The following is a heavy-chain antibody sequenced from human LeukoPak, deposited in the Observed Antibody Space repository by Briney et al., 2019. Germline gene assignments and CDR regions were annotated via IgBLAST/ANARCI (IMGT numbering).Heavy chain of an antibody. J-gene: IGHJ3*02. D-gene: IGHD3-16*01. CDR2: VYYSGST. CDR3: ARVLDLSKRGLDAFDI. V-gene: IGHV4-59*01. CDR1: DGSISSYF. Sequence: SETLSLTCTVSDGSISSYFWSWIRQPPGKGLEWIGYVYYSGSTNYNPSLKSRVTISVDTSKKQFSLKLSSATAADTAVYYCARVLDLSKRGLDAFDIWGQGTMVTVSS.